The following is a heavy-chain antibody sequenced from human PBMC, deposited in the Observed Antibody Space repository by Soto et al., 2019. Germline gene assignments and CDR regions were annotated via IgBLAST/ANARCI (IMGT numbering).Heavy chain of an antibody. CDR3: ARNKGSSWTDFDY. Sequence: XVKVSCKASGYSFTGYYMHRVRQAPGQGLEWMGWINPNSGGTNYAQKFQGWVTMTRDTSISTAYMELNRLRSDDTAVYYCARNKGSSWTDFDYWGQGALVTVSS. CDR2: INPNSGGT. V-gene: IGHV1-2*04. J-gene: IGHJ4*02. D-gene: IGHD6-13*01. CDR1: GYSFTGYY.